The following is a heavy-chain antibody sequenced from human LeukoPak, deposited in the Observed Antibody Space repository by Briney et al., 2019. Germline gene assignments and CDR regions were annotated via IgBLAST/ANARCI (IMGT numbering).Heavy chain of an antibody. CDR2: ISIGGGNT. CDR1: GFTFSSYA. J-gene: IGHJ4*02. CDR3: ARVNDSSGYYSYYFDY. Sequence: PGGSLRLSCAASGFTFSSYAMSWVRQAPGKGLEWVSVISIGGGNTYYAESVKGRFTISRDNAKNSLYLQMNSLRAEDTAVYYCARVNDSSGYYSYYFDYWGQGTLVTVSS. V-gene: IGHV3-23*01. D-gene: IGHD3-22*01.